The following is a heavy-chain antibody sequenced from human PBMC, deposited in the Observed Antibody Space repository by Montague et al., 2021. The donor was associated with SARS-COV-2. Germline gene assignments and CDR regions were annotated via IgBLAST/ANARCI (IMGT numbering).Heavy chain of an antibody. CDR2: IYYSGST. J-gene: IGHJ3*02. Sequence: TLSLTCTVSGGSISSGGYYWSWIRQHPGKGLKWIGYIYYSGSTYYNPSLKSRVTISVDTSKNQFSLKLSSVTAADTAVYYCARVRITMIVVVDAFDIWGQGTMVTVSS. D-gene: IGHD3-22*01. V-gene: IGHV4-31*03. CDR3: ARVRITMIVVVDAFDI. CDR1: GGSISSGGYY.